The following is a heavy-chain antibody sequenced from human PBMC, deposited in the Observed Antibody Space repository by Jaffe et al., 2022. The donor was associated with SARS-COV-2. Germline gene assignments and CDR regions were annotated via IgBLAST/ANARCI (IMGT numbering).Heavy chain of an antibody. CDR1: GGSISSSSYY. CDR3: AVRQVVTAMIDY. CDR2: IYYSGST. D-gene: IGHD2-21*02. Sequence: QLQLQESGPGLVKPSETLSLTCTVSGGSISSSSYYWGWIRQPPGKGLEWIGSIYYSGSTYYNPSLKSRVTISVDTSKNQFSLKLSSVTAADTAVYYCAVRQVVTAMIDYWGQGTLVTVSS. V-gene: IGHV4-39*01. J-gene: IGHJ4*02.